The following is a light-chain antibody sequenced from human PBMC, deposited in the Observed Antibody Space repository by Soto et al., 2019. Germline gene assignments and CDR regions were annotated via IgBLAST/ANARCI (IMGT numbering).Light chain of an antibody. V-gene: IGLV2-14*01. CDR3: GSYTGSITYV. CDR2: EVT. Sequence: QAVVTQPASVSGSLGQSITLSCTGTTSDVGGYNYVSWYQQHPGKAPILMIYEVTTRPSGVSNRFSGSKSGNTAALTISGLQVEDEAEYYCGSYTGSITYVFGTGTKLTVL. CDR1: TSDVGGYNY. J-gene: IGLJ1*01.